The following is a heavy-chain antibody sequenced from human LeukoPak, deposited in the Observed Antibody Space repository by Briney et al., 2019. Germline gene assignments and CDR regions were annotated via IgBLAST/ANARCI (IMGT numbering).Heavy chain of an antibody. D-gene: IGHD4-11*01. CDR3: ARDPLATVTLDY. Sequence: GGSLRLSCAASGFTFSSYWMYWVRQAPGKGLVWVSRINSDGSSTSYADSVKGRFTISRDNAKNSLYLQMNSLRAEDTAVYYCARDPLATVTLDYWGQGTLVTVSS. CDR2: INSDGSST. J-gene: IGHJ4*02. V-gene: IGHV3-74*01. CDR1: GFTFSSYW.